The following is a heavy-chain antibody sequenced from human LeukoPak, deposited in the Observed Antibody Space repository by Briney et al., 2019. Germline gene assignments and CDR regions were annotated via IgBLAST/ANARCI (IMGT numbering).Heavy chain of an antibody. V-gene: IGHV3-23*01. J-gene: IGHJ4*02. CDR2: ISGSGGST. CDR3: AKGAGNIAVAGTTFDY. CDR1: GFTFDDYA. D-gene: IGHD6-19*01. Sequence: GGSLRLSCAASGFTFDDYAMHWVRQAPGKGLEWVSAISGSGGSTYYADSVKGRFTISRDNSKNTLYLQMNSLRAEDTAVYYCAKGAGNIAVAGTTFDYWGQGTLVTVSS.